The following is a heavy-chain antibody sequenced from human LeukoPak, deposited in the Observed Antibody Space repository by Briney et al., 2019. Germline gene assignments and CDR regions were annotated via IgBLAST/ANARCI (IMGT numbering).Heavy chain of an antibody. V-gene: IGHV4-34*01. CDR2: INHSGST. D-gene: IGHD6-19*01. J-gene: IGHJ5*02. CDR3: ARGGSGPYSSGWYGGNWFDP. CDR1: GGSFSGYY. Sequence: TSETLSLTCAVYGGSFSGYYWSWIRQPPGKGLEWIGEINHSGSTNYNPSLKSRVTISVDTSKNQFSLKLSSVTAADTAVYYCARGGSGPYSSGWYGGNWFDPWGQGTLVTVSS.